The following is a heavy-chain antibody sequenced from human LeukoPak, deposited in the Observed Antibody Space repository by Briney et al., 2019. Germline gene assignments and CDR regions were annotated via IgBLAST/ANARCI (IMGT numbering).Heavy chain of an antibody. CDR1: GFTFSSNG. CDR2: IRYNNDSDK. Sequence: TGGSLRLSGAASGFTFSSNGMHWLRQAPGKGREGVAFIRYNNDSDKYYAESVKGRFTISRDNSKNTLYMRMNSLRTDDTSVDYSAKGVGRLQQFQNWGQGTLVTVSS. V-gene: IGHV3-30*02. CDR3: AKGVGRLQQFQN. D-gene: IGHD1-26*01. J-gene: IGHJ1*01.